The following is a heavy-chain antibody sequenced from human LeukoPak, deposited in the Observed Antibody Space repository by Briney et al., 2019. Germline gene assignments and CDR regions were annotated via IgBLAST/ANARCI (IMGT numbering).Heavy chain of an antibody. CDR3: ARESPAYYDFWSGYYYYYYYMDV. CDR1: GFTFSSYW. CDR2: INSDGSST. Sequence: GGSLRLSCAASGFTFSSYWMHWVRQAPGKGLVWVSRINSDGSSTSYADSVKGRFTISRDNAKNSLYLQMNSLRAEDTAVYYCARESPAYYDFWSGYYYYYYYMDVWGKGTTVTVSS. D-gene: IGHD3-3*01. J-gene: IGHJ6*03. V-gene: IGHV3-74*01.